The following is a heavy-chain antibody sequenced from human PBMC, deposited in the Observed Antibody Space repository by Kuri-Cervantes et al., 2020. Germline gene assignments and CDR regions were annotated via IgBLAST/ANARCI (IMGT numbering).Heavy chain of an antibody. Sequence: GESLKISCAASGFTFSSYAMHWVRQAPGKGLEWVAVISYDGSNKYYADPVKGRFTISRDNSKNTLYLQMNSLRAEDTAVYYCARDPVCSSSWYYVGYYYGMDVWGQGTTVTVSS. CDR2: ISYDGSNK. V-gene: IGHV3-30-3*01. CDR1: GFTFSSYA. J-gene: IGHJ6*02. CDR3: ARDPVCSSSWYYVGYYYGMDV. D-gene: IGHD6-13*01.